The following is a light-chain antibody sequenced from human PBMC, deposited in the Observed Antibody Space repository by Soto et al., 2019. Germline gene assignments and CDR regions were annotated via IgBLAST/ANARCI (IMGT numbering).Light chain of an antibody. J-gene: IGLJ2*01. CDR1: SSDIGAYNY. CDR3: SSYTGGRTYWI. CDR2: EVN. V-gene: IGLV2-14*01. Sequence: QSALTQPASVSGSPGQSISISCTGTSSDIGAYNYVSWYQQHPGKAPKLIIFEVNNRPSGVSNRFSGSKSGNTASLTISGLRLEDEADYHCSSYTGGRTYWIFGGGTKLTVL.